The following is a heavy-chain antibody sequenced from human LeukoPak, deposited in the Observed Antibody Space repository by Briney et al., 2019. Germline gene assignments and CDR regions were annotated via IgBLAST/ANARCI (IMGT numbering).Heavy chain of an antibody. Sequence: SETLSLTCTVSGGSISSSSYYWGWIRQPPGKGLEWIGSIYYSGSTYYNPSLKSRVTISVDTSKNQFSLKLSSVTAADTAVYYCARGVRGVISWFDPWGQGTLVTVSS. CDR1: GGSISSSSYY. CDR3: ARGVRGVISWFDP. J-gene: IGHJ5*02. CDR2: IYYSGST. V-gene: IGHV4-39*01. D-gene: IGHD3-10*01.